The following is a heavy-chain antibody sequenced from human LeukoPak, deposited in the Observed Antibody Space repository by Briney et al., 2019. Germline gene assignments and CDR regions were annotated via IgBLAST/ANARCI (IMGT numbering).Heavy chain of an antibody. J-gene: IGHJ4*02. Sequence: GGSLRLSCAASGFTFSDYHMSWIRQSPGKGLEWISYITGSGGSTYYADSVKGRFTISRDYSENTVYLQMNSLRVEDTAVYYCARGLGTNYGGYCTGGSCPVYWGQGTLVTVSS. CDR2: ITGSGGST. CDR1: GFTFSDYH. CDR3: ARGLGTNYGGYCTGGSCPVY. V-gene: IGHV3-11*04. D-gene: IGHD2-15*01.